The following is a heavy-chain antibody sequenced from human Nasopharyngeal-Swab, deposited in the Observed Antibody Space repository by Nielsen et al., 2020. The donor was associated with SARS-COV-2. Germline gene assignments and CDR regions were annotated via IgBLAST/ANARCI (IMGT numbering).Heavy chain of an antibody. D-gene: IGHD3-3*01. J-gene: IGHJ6*02. CDR1: GGSIGSGGYY. CDR3: AREPDGDFWSGYQLVGMDV. CDR2: IYYSGST. V-gene: IGHV4-31*03. Sequence: SETLSLTCTVSGGSIGSGGYYWSWIRQHPGKGLEWIGYIYYSGSTYYNPSLKSRVTISVDTSKNQFSLKLSSVTAADTAVYYCAREPDGDFWSGYQLVGMDVWGQGTTVTVSS.